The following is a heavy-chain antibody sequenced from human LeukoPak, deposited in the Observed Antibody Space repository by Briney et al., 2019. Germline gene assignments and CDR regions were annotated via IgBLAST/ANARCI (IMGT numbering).Heavy chain of an antibody. D-gene: IGHD3-22*01. J-gene: IGHJ4*02. Sequence: GSVTVSCKASGYTFTSYGISWVRQAPGQGLEWMGWISAYNGNTNYAQKLQGRVTMTTDTSTSTAYMELRSLRSDDTAVYYCARLYYDSSGYPTLYFDYWGQGTLVTVSS. CDR1: GYTFTSYG. CDR3: ARLYYDSSGYPTLYFDY. CDR2: ISAYNGNT. V-gene: IGHV1-18*01.